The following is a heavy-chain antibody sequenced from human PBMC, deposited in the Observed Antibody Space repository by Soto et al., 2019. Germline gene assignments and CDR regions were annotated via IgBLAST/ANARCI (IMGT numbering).Heavy chain of an antibody. Sequence: GGSLRLSCAASGFTFSTFAMSWVRQTPGKRLEWVSSISGTGASTYYADPVKGRFAISRDNYKSTLYLEMNNLRVEDTAVFYCTKDDRRGSYNSQSDHWGQGTPVTVSS. CDR1: GFTFSTFA. D-gene: IGHD1-1*01. CDR2: ISGTGAST. CDR3: TKDDRRGSYNSQSDH. J-gene: IGHJ4*02. V-gene: IGHV3-23*01.